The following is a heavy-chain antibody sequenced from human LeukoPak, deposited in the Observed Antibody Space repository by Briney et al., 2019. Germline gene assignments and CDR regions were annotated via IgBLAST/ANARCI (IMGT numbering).Heavy chain of an antibody. D-gene: IGHD6-13*01. CDR3: ALYSSSWYFDY. J-gene: IGHJ4*02. Sequence: GGSLRLSCAASGFTFSNAWMSWVRQAPGKGLEWVSAISGSGGSTYYADSVKGRFTISRDNSKNTLYLQMNSLRAEDTAVYYCALYSSSWYFDYWGQGTLVTVSS. CDR2: ISGSGGST. V-gene: IGHV3-23*01. CDR1: GFTFSNAW.